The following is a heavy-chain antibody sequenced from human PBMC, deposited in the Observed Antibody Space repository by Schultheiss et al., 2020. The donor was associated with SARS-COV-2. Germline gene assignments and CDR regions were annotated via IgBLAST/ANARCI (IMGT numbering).Heavy chain of an antibody. CDR2: ISYDGSNK. Sequence: GGSLRLSCAASGFTFSSYGMHWVRQAPGKGLEWVAVISYDGSNKYYADSVKGRFTISRDNSKNTLYLQMNSLRAEDTAVYYCARDRGTVTMGYYFDYWGQGTLVTVSS. V-gene: IGHV3-30*03. J-gene: IGHJ4*02. D-gene: IGHD4-17*01. CDR1: GFTFSSYG. CDR3: ARDRGTVTMGYYFDY.